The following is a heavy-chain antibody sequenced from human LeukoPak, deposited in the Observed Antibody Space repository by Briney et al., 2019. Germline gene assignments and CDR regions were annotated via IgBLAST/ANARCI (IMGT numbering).Heavy chain of an antibody. V-gene: IGHV4-4*07. CDR1: GGSISSYY. Sequence: SETLSLTCTASGGSISSYYWSWIRQPAGKGLEWIGRIYTSGSTNYNPSLKSRVTMSVDTSKNQSSLKLSSVTAADTAVYYCARGPVVGAFDIWGQGTMVTVSS. CDR3: ARGPVVGAFDI. CDR2: IYTSGST. D-gene: IGHD2-15*01. J-gene: IGHJ3*02.